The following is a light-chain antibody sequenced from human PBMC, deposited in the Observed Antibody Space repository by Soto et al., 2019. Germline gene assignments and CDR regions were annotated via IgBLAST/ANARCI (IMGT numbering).Light chain of an antibody. J-gene: IGKJ1*01. CDR3: QQYNNWPTWT. CDR2: GAS. V-gene: IGKV3-15*01. CDR1: HSVGTN. Sequence: MTQSPDTLSVSPGDRVTLSCRASHSVGTNLAWYQQKPGQAPRLLIYGASARATDVPVRFRGSGSGTEFTLTISGLQSEDFAIYYCQQYNNWPTWTFGPGTRVEIK.